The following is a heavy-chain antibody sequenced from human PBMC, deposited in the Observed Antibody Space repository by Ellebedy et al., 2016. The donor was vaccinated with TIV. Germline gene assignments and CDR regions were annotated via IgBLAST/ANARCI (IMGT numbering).Heavy chain of an antibody. D-gene: IGHD2-21*01. CDR1: GVSISSYS. V-gene: IGHV4-4*07. Sequence: SETLSLTXSVTGVSISSYSWSWIRQPAGKGLEWIGRIYTSGSSNYNPSLKSRLIMSTDTSKNQFSLRLSSVTAADTGVYYCVRGAYSYGLDVWGQGTTVTVPS. CDR3: VRGAYSYGLDV. CDR2: IYTSGSS. J-gene: IGHJ6*02.